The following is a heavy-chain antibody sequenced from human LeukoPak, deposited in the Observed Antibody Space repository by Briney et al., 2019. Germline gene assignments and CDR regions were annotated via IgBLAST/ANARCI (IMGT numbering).Heavy chain of an antibody. D-gene: IGHD1-26*01. V-gene: IGHV3-7*01. CDR1: GFTFSSYR. CDR2: IKQDGSEK. Sequence: GGSLRLSCAASGFTFSSYRMSWVRQAPGKGLEWVANIKQDGSEKYYVDSVKGRFTISRDNAKNSLYLQMNSLRAEDTAVYYCARASPWGANYFDYWGQGTLVTVSS. J-gene: IGHJ4*02. CDR3: ARASPWGANYFDY.